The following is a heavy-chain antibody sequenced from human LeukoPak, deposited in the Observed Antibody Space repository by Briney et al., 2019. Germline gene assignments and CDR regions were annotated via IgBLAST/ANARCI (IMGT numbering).Heavy chain of an antibody. CDR3: ARAPGRLAFDY. J-gene: IGHJ4*02. V-gene: IGHV1-46*01. CDR1: GYTFTSYY. CDR2: INPSGGST. Sequence: ASVKVSCKASGYTFTSYYMHWVRQAPGQGLEWMGIINPSGGSTSYAQKLQGRVTMTRDTSTSTVYMELSSLRSEDTAVYYCARAPGRLAFDYWGQGTLVTVSS.